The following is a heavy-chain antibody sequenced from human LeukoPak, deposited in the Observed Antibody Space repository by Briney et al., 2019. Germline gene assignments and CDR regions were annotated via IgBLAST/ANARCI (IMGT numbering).Heavy chain of an antibody. D-gene: IGHD1-26*01. CDR1: GFSFSDYY. CDR3: ARRDLGATFDY. J-gene: IGHJ4*02. CDR2: IYSGSTT. V-gene: IGHV4-39*01. Sequence: GSLRLSCAASGFSFSDYYMTWIRQPPGKGLEWIGSIYSGSTTYYNPSLKSRVTISVDTFKNQFSLKLSSVTAADTAVYYCARRDLGATFDYWGQGTLVTVSS.